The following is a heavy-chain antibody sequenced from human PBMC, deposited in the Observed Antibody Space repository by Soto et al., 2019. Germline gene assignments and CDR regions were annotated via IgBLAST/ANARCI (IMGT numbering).Heavy chain of an antibody. CDR2: IYASRSP. D-gene: IGHD1-26*01. Sequence: PSQTLSLTCTISGGSISVYYWIWVRQPPGQQLEFILYIYASRSPYYNPSLRRRFTISADTSNNQISLKVTSPTTPDTAVYYCGRGVGSSPPRYWGRGTLV. V-gene: IGHV4-59*01. J-gene: IGHJ4*02. CDR1: GGSISVYY. CDR3: GRGVGSSPPRY.